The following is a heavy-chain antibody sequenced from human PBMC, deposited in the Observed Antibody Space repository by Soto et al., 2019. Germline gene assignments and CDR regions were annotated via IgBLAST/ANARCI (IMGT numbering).Heavy chain of an antibody. CDR1: GFTLSGDG. CDR3: AKLITI. Sequence: EVHLLESGGDLVQPGGSLTLSCAASGFTLSGDGMSWVRQPPGKGLEWVSAMTSDGRTFYADSMKGRFTISRDISKNTLYLQINSLRADDTAVYYCAKLITIWGQGTLVTVSS. CDR2: MTSDGRT. D-gene: IGHD3-10*01. J-gene: IGHJ1*01. V-gene: IGHV3-23*01.